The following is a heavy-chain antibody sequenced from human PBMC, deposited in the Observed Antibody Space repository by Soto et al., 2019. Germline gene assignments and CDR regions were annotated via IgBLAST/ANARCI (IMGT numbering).Heavy chain of an antibody. D-gene: IGHD3-22*01. CDR1: GGSISSYY. CDR2: IYYSGST. Sequence: SETLSLTCPVSGGSISSYYWSWIRQPPGKGLEWIGYIYYSGSTNYNPSLKSRVTISVDTSKNQFSLKLSSVTAADTAVYYCARRSSGYFLGTDYFDYWGQGTLVTVSS. V-gene: IGHV4-59*08. CDR3: ARRSSGYFLGTDYFDY. J-gene: IGHJ4*02.